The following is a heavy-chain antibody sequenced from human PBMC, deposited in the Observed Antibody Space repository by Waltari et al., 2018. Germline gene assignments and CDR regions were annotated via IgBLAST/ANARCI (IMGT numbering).Heavy chain of an antibody. J-gene: IGHJ6*02. CDR2: IKSKSDGGTT. Sequence: EVQLVESGGGLVKPGGSLRLSCAASGFTFSNAWMSWVRQAPGKGLEWVGRIKSKSDGGTTDYAAPVKGRFSISRDDSKNTLYLQMNSLKTEDTAVYYCTDGYSYGYGAYYYDMDVRGQGTTVTVSS. CDR3: TDGYSYGYGAYYYDMDV. V-gene: IGHV3-15*01. D-gene: IGHD5-18*01. CDR1: GFTFSNAW.